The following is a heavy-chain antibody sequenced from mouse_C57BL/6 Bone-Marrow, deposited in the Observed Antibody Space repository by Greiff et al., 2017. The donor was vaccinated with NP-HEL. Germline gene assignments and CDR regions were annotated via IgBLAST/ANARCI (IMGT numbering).Heavy chain of an antibody. CDR1: GFTFRSYG. V-gene: IGHV5-6*01. J-gene: IGHJ3*01. CDR3: ARQEY. CDR2: ISSGGSYT. Sequence: VNVVESGGDLVKPGGSLKLSCAASGFTFRSYGMSWVRQTPDKRLEWVATISSGGSYTYYPDSVKGRFTISRDNAKNTLYLQMSSLKSEDTAMYYCARQEYWGQGTLVTVSA.